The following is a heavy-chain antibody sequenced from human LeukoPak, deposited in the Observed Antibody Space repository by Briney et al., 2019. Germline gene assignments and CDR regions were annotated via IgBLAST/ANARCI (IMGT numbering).Heavy chain of an antibody. D-gene: IGHD6-13*01. CDR3: AKGLAGTYHYYYYMDV. Sequence: GSLRLSCAASGFTFSSYTMNWVRQAPGKGLEWVSSISRSSSYIYYADSVKGRFTISRDNSKNTLYLQMNSLRAEDTAVYYCAKGLAGTYHYYYYMDVWGKGTTVTISS. V-gene: IGHV3-21*01. J-gene: IGHJ6*03. CDR2: ISRSSSYI. CDR1: GFTFSSYT.